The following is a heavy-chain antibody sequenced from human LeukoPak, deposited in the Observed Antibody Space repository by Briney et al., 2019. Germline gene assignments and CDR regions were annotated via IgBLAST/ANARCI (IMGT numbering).Heavy chain of an antibody. Sequence: GESLKISCKGSGYTFSSFWIGWVRQMPGKGLEWMGIIYPGDSDTRYSPSLQGQVTISVDTSIGTAYLQWSSLKASDTAIYYCARQNDFRLDYWGQGTLVTVSS. D-gene: IGHD3-3*01. V-gene: IGHV5-51*01. J-gene: IGHJ4*02. CDR1: GYTFSSFW. CDR2: IYPGDSDT. CDR3: ARQNDFRLDY.